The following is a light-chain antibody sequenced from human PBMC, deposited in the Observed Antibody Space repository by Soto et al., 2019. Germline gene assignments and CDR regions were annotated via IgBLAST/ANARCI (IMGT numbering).Light chain of an antibody. CDR1: GSDVGGYNY. J-gene: IGLJ1*01. Sequence: QSVLTQPRSVSGSPGQSVTISCTGTGSDVGGYNYVSWYQQYPGKAPKLMIYDVSKRPSGVPDRFSGSKSGNTASLTISGLQAEDEADYYCCSYAGSYTYVFGTGTQLTVL. CDR2: DVS. CDR3: CSYAGSYTYV. V-gene: IGLV2-11*01.